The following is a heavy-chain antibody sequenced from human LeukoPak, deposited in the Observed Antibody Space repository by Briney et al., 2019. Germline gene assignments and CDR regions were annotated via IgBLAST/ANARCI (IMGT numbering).Heavy chain of an antibody. Sequence: ASVKVSCKASGYTFTRYYMHWVRQAPGQGRAWMGIINPSGGSARYAQKFQGRVTMTRDTSTSTVYMEVSSLRSEDTAVYYCARLADYDSSGYLSYWGQGTLVTVSS. J-gene: IGHJ4*02. CDR1: GYTFTRYY. CDR3: ARLADYDSSGYLSY. D-gene: IGHD3-22*01. CDR2: INPSGGSA. V-gene: IGHV1-46*01.